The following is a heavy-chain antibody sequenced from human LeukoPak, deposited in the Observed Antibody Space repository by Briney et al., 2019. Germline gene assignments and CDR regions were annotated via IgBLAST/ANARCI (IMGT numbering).Heavy chain of an antibody. D-gene: IGHD3-16*01. V-gene: IGHV3-74*01. Sequence: GGSLRLSCAASGCTITSCWIHWVCKAPGKGLVLVSRIDHDGSGTSYADSVKGRFTISRDNAKNTLYLQMNSLRAEDTAVYYFLISVRTSGCDADRHNCFSTWGQGTLVTVSS. CDR1: GCTITSCW. J-gene: IGHJ5*02. CDR3: LISVRTSGCDADRHNCFST. CDR2: IDHDGSGT.